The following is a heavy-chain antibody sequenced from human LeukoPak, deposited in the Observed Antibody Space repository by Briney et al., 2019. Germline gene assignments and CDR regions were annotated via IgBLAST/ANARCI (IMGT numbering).Heavy chain of an antibody. J-gene: IGHJ4*01. D-gene: IGHD2-21*02. CDR1: EFNFFSYG. CDR2: IFADGSTT. V-gene: IGHV3-74*01. Sequence: PGRSLRLSCVASEFNFFSYGMQWVRQAPGKGLVWVSRIFADGSTTSYADSVKGRFTISRDNAKNTLYLQMNSLRAEDTAVYYCARELPREVTLDYWGQGTLVTVSP. CDR3: ARELPREVTLDY.